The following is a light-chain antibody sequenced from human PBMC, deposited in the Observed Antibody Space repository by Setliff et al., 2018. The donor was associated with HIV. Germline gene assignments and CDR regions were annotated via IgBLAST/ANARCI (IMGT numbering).Light chain of an antibody. CDR2: AAS. V-gene: IGKV1-NL1*01. CDR1: QGIANS. Sequence: DIQMTQSPSSLSASVGDRVTITCRASQGIANSLAWYQQKPGKAPKLLLSAASRLESGVPSRFSGSGSVTEFTLTISSLQPEDFATYYCQQYYTTLSYTFGQGTKVDIK. J-gene: IGKJ2*01. CDR3: QQYYTTLSYT.